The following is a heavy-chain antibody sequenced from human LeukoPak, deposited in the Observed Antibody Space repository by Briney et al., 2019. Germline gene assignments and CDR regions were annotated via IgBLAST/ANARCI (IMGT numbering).Heavy chain of an antibody. D-gene: IGHD6-13*01. CDR1: GYTFINYD. CDR3: ARSSSWYGDAFDI. CDR2: ISGYNGNT. J-gene: IGHJ3*02. V-gene: IGHV1-18*01. Sequence: ASVKVSCKASGYTFINYDISWVRQAPGQGLEWMGWISGYNGNTNYAQKLQGRVTMTTDTSTSTAYMELRSLRSDDTAVYYCARSSSWYGDAFDIWGQGTMVTASS.